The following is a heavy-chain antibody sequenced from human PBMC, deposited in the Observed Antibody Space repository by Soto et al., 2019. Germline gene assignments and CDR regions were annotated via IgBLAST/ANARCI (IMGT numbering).Heavy chain of an antibody. Sequence: PGDSLKISGQTSGYSFTGYWIVCVRHMPGKGLEWMGIIYPHDSKVNYNPSVQGQVTMSADKSISTASLQSSSLRASDSAIYFCARGNAENWLGSWCPGTPVTVS. J-gene: IGHJ4*02. V-gene: IGHV5-51*01. D-gene: IGHD3-22*01. CDR3: ARGNAENWLGS. CDR1: GYSFTGYW. CDR2: IYPHDSKV.